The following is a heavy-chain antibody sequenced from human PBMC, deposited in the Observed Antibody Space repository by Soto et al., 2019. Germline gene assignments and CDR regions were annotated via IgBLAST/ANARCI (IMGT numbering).Heavy chain of an antibody. CDR2: IYYSGST. CDR3: ARDGNYYYDSTMRAFDI. Sequence: SETLSLTCTVSGGSISSGGYYRSWIRQHPGKGLEWIGYIYYSGSTYYNPSLKSRVTISVDTSKNQFSLKLSSVTAADTAVYYCARDGNYYYDSTMRAFDIWGQGTMVTVSS. J-gene: IGHJ3*02. V-gene: IGHV4-31*03. CDR1: GGSISSGGYY. D-gene: IGHD3-22*01.